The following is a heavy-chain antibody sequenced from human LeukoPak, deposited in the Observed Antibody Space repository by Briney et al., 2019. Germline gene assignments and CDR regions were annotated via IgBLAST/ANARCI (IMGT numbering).Heavy chain of an antibody. CDR3: ATGGAQYYDY. D-gene: IGHD3-16*01. J-gene: IGHJ4*02. CDR2: ITSDGSDT. CDR1: GLTFSHYW. V-gene: IGHV3-74*01. Sequence: GGSLRLSCAASGLTFSHYWMHWVRQTPEKGLVWVSRITSDGSDTIYADSVKGRFTISRDNAKNTVVLQMNSLSAEDTAVYYCATGGAQYYDYWGQGTVVTVSS.